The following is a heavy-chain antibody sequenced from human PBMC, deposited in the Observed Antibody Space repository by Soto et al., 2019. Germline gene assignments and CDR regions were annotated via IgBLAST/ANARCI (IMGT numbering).Heavy chain of an antibody. J-gene: IGHJ4*02. CDR2: IWYDGSNK. V-gene: IGHV3-33*06. D-gene: IGHD3-10*01. Sequence: LRLSCAASGFTFSSYGMHWVRQAPGKGLEWVAVIWYDGSNKYYADSVKGRFTISRDNSKNTLYLQMNSLRAEDTAVYYCAKDDAPRGGPLSYYFDYWGQGTLVTVSS. CDR3: AKDDAPRGGPLSYYFDY. CDR1: GFTFSSYG.